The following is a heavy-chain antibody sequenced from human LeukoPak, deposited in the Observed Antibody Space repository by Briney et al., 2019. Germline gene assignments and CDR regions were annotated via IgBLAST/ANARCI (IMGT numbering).Heavy chain of an antibody. J-gene: IGHJ4*02. Sequence: ASVKVSCKASGYTFTSCYMHWVRQAPGQGLEWMGIINPSGGSTSYAQKFQGRVTMTRDTSTSTVYMELSSLRSEDTAVYYCARDCSGGYCSNSLGNWGQGTLVTVSS. CDR3: ARDCSGGYCSNSLGN. D-gene: IGHD2-15*01. V-gene: IGHV1-46*01. CDR2: INPSGGST. CDR1: GYTFTSCY.